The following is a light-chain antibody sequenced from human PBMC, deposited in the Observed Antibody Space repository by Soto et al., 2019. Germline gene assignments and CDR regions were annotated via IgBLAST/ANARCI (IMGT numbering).Light chain of an antibody. CDR1: RSNIGAGYD. CDR3: QSYDTSLSGWV. Sequence: VLTQAPSESGAPGQRVTISCTGSRSNIGAGYDVHWYQQLPGTAPKLLIYAYNNRPSGVPDRFSGSKSGTSASLAITGLQAEDEADYYCQSYDTSLSGWVFGGGTKLTVL. CDR2: AYN. J-gene: IGLJ3*02. V-gene: IGLV1-40*01.